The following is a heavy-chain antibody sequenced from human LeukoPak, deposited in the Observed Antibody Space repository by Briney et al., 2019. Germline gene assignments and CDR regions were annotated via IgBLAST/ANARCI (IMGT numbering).Heavy chain of an antibody. Sequence: PGGSLRLSCAASGFTFDDYAMHWVRQAPGNGLEWVSGISWNSGSIGDADSVKGRFTISRDNAKNSLYLQMNSLRAEDTALYYCAKGSIAVAGTFGYYFDYWGQGTLVTVSS. CDR1: GFTFDDYA. CDR2: ISWNSGSI. J-gene: IGHJ4*02. D-gene: IGHD6-19*01. CDR3: AKGSIAVAGTFGYYFDY. V-gene: IGHV3-9*01.